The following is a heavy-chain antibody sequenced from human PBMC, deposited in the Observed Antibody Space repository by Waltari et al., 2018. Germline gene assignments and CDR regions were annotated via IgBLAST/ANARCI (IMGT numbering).Heavy chain of an antibody. J-gene: IGHJ6*03. V-gene: IGHV1-69*11. CDR1: GGTFGSYA. D-gene: IGHD3-10*01. CDR3: ARGGGRGGSFSFHMDV. Sequence: QVQLVQSGAEVKKPGSSVKVSCKASGGTFGSYAISWVRQAPGQGLEWMDRIIPILGRTNYPQKSQGRVKIAADESTSVAYMELSGLRFEDTAVYFCARGGGRGGSFSFHMDVWGKGTTVTISS. CDR2: IIPILGRT.